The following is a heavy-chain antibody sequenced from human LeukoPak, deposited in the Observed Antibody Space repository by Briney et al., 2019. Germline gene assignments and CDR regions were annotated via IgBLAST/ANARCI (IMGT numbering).Heavy chain of an antibody. CDR2: IYYSGST. J-gene: IGHJ5*02. CDR1: GGSISSSSYY. V-gene: IGHV4-39*07. CDR3: ARDISNDNWFDP. Sequence: SETLSLTCTVSGGSISSSSYYWGWIRQPPGKGLEWIGSIYYSGSTYYNPSLKSRVTISVDTSKNQFSLKLSSVTAADTAVYYCARDISNDNWFDPWGQGTLVTVSS.